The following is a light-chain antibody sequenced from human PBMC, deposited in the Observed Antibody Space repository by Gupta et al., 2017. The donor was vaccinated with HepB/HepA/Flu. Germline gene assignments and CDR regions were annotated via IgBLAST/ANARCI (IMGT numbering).Light chain of an antibody. CDR1: TSDVGAYNY. V-gene: IGLV2-14*01. CDR2: DVT. CDR3: KSYAGSNIWV. Sequence: QSALTQPASVSGSPGQSITISCPGTTSDVGAYNYVSWYQQHPGKVPKLMIYDVTYRPSGVSSRFSGSKSGNTASLTISGLQAEDEGDYFCKSYAGSNIWVFGGGTKLTVL. J-gene: IGLJ3*02.